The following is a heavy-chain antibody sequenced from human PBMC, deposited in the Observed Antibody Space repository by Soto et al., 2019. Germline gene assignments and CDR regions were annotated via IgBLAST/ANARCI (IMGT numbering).Heavy chain of an antibody. D-gene: IGHD3-16*01. Sequence: QVQLVESGGGVVQPGRSLRLSCAASGFTFRSYAFHWVRQAPGKGLEWVAVISYDRNKKYYGDSVKGRFTISRDNSKNTLYLQMNSLRVEDTAVYYCATPSRFDYYYYGVDVWGQGTTVTVSS. J-gene: IGHJ6*02. CDR2: ISYDRNKK. CDR1: GFTFRSYA. V-gene: IGHV3-30-3*01. CDR3: ATPSRFDYYYYGVDV.